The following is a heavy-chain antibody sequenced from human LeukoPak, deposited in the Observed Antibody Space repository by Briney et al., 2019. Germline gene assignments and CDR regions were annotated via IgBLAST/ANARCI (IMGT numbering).Heavy chain of an antibody. Sequence: ETLSLTCTVSGYSISSGYYWGWIRQPPGKGLEWVSAISGSDGSTNYADSVKGRFTISRDNSKNTLYLQMNSLRAEGTAVYYCVEGGAARFDYWGQGTLVAVSS. V-gene: IGHV3-23*01. CDR1: GYSISSGYY. CDR3: VEGGAARFDY. CDR2: ISGSDGST. D-gene: IGHD5-18*01. J-gene: IGHJ4*02.